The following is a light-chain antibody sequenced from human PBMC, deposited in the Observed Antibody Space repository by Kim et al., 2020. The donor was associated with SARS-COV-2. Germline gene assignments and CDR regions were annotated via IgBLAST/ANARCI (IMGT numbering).Light chain of an antibody. V-gene: IGKV3-11*01. CDR1: QLVGIY. J-gene: IGKJ1*01. CDR3: QPRGNSTGT. Sequence: LSQRQAATCSCTASQLVGIYVSWDQQKPGQAPRFVIYHATKRPTGIPARFAGRDSGAAATLTISRPKAIDLAGYYCQPRGNSTGTFGQGTK. CDR2: HAT.